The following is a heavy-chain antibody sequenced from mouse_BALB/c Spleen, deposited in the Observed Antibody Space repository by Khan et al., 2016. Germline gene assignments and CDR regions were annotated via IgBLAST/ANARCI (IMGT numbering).Heavy chain of an antibody. D-gene: IGHD2-14*01. CDR3: ARGRYPAY. Sequence: EVQLQESGPGLVKPSQSLSLTCTVTGYSITSDYAWNWIRQFPGNKLEWMGYISYSGSTSYNPSLKSRISITRDTSKNQFFLQLNSVTTEDTATYYCARGRYPAYWGRGTLVTVSA. J-gene: IGHJ3*01. CDR2: ISYSGST. CDR1: GYSITSDYA. V-gene: IGHV3-2*02.